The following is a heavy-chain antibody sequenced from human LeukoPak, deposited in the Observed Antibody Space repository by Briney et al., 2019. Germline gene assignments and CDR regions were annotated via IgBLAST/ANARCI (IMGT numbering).Heavy chain of an antibody. Sequence: ASVKVSCKASGGTFSSYAISWVRQAPGQGLEWMGGIIPIFGTADYAQKFQGRVTITTDESTSTAYMELSSLRSEDTAVYYCARPTVTNYYYYMDVWGKGTTVTVSS. V-gene: IGHV1-69*05. CDR2: IIPIFGTA. CDR1: GGTFSSYA. CDR3: ARPTVTNYYYYMDV. J-gene: IGHJ6*03. D-gene: IGHD4-11*01.